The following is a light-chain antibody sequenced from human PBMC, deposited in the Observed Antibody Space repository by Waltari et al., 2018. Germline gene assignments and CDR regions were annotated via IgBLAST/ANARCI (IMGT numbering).Light chain of an antibody. CDR2: GGS. V-gene: IGKV2-40*01. Sequence: DIVMPQTPLSLPITPGEPASISCRSSQSLLYSDGNTYLHWYLQKPGQSPKLLSYGGSNRASGVPDRFSGSGSGTDFTLKISKVEAEDVGVYYCVQAVAFPLTFGGGTKVEIK. CDR3: VQAVAFPLT. CDR1: QSLLYSDGNTY. J-gene: IGKJ4*01.